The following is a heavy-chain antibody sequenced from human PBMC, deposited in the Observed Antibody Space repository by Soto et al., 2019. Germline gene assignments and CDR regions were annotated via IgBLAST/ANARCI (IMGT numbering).Heavy chain of an antibody. CDR2: IYYSGST. CDR1: GGSISSSSYY. J-gene: IGHJ4*02. D-gene: IGHD3-9*01. CDR3: ASWRYFDWSDDY. Sequence: QLQLQESGPGLVKPSETLSLTCTVSGGSISSSSYYWGWIRQPPGKGLEWIGSIYYSGSTYYNPSLKSRVTISVDTSKNQSSRKLSSVTAADTAVYYCASWRYFDWSDDYWGQGTLVTVSS. V-gene: IGHV4-39*01.